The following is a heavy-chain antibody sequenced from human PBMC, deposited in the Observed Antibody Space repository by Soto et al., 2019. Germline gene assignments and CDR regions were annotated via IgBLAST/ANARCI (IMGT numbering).Heavy chain of an antibody. D-gene: IGHD5-18*01. CDR3: ARGPRKQLWVGYFDY. J-gene: IGHJ4*02. Sequence: ASVKVSCKASGYTFTDYYIHWVRQAPGQGLEWMGWINPNSDTGVTNYAQNFQGWVTMTSDTSITTAYMELSSLKSDDTAVYYCARGPRKQLWVGYFDYWGQGALVTVSS. V-gene: IGHV1-2*04. CDR1: GYTFTDYY. CDR2: INPNSDTGVT.